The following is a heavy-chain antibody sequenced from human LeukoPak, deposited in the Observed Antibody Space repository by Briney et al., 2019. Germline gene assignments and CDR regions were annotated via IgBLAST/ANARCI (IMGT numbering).Heavy chain of an antibody. CDR1: GFTFSSYA. CDR2: IRYDGSNK. V-gene: IGHV3-30*02. D-gene: IGHD1-7*01. J-gene: IGHJ4*02. CDR3: AKDGELLGIGYYFDH. Sequence: GGSLRLSCAASGFTFSSYAMHWVRQAPGKGLEWVTFIRYDGSNKYYADSVKGRFTISRDNSKNTLYLQMNSLRTEDTALYYCAKDGELLGIGYYFDHWGQGTLVTVSS.